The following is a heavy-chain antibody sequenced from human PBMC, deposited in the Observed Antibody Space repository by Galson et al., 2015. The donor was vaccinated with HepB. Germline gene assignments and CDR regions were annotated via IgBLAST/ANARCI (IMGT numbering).Heavy chain of an antibody. J-gene: IGHJ4*02. CDR3: AHTSELGFDY. V-gene: IGHV2-5*01. Sequence: PALVKPTQPLTLTCSFSGFSLNTAEMGVGWIRQPPGKALEWLALIYWNDNERYSPSLKNRLSIAKDTSKNQVVLTMTNMDPADTGTYYCAHTSELGFDYWSQGTLVTVSS. CDR1: GFSLNTAEMG. CDR2: IYWNDNE. D-gene: IGHD1-26*01.